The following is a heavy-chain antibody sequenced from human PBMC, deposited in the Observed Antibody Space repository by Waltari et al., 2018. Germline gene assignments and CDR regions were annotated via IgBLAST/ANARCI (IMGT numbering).Heavy chain of an antibody. Sequence: QVQLQESGPGLVKPSQTLSLTCTVSGGSISRGDYYWSWIRQPPGKGLEWIGYIYYSGSTYYNPSLKSRVTISVDTSKNQFYLKLSSVTAADTAVYYCARGDGLGTSYYFDYWGQGTLVTVSS. J-gene: IGHJ4*02. CDR3: ARGDGLGTSYYFDY. CDR2: IYYSGST. V-gene: IGHV4-30-4*08. CDR1: GGSISRGDYY. D-gene: IGHD7-27*01.